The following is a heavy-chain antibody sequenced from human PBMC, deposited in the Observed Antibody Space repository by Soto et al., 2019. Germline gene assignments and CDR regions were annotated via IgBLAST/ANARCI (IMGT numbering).Heavy chain of an antibody. Sequence: QVQLQESGPGLVKSSETLSLTCSVSGDSSSTYYWGWIRQPPGKGLEWIGYINYSGRSKHNPSLKSRPSISVDASKNQVSLKLTSVTAADTAVYYCARSYCADSVSCNWFDPWGQGTLVVVSS. J-gene: IGHJ5*02. CDR1: GDSSSTYY. CDR3: ARSYCADSVSCNWFDP. CDR2: INYSGRS. V-gene: IGHV4-59*01. D-gene: IGHD2-8*02.